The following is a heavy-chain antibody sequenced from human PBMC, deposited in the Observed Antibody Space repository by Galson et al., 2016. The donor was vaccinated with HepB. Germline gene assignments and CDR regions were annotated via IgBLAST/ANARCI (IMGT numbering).Heavy chain of an antibody. CDR1: GYSFNGYG. V-gene: IGHV1-18*01. CDR2: ISAYNGDT. J-gene: IGHJ4*02. Sequence: SVKVSCKASGYSFNGYGISWVRQAPGQGLEWMGWISAYNGDTKFAEKFQGRVTITTDKSTSTAYMELRSLRSYDAAVYYCARYGAATAYSDFWGQGTLVTVSS. CDR3: ARYGAATAYSDF. D-gene: IGHD6-25*01.